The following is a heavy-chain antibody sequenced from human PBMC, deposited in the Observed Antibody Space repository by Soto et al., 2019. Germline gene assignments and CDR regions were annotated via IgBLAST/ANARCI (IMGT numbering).Heavy chain of an antibody. CDR1: GGSISSSSYY. J-gene: IGHJ4*02. Sequence: PSETLSLTCTVSGGSISSSSYYWGWIRQPPGKGLEWIGSVYYSGSTYDNPSLKSRITLSVDRSKSQFSLKLTSVTAADTAVYYCARGLGEDFDYWGQGTLVTVSS. CDR2: VYYSGST. CDR3: ARGLGEDFDY. D-gene: IGHD2-21*01. V-gene: IGHV4-39*01.